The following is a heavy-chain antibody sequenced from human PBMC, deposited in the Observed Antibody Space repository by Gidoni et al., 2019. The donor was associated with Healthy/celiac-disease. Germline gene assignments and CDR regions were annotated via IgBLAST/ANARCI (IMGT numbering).Heavy chain of an antibody. CDR1: GFTFSNAW. J-gene: IGHJ4*02. CDR3: TTVSYFDWLSSYYFDY. Sequence: EVQLVESGGGLVKPGGSLRLSCAASGFTFSNAWMSWVRQAPGKGLELVGRIKSKTDGGTTDDAAPVKGRFTISRDDSKNTLYLQMNSLKTEDTAVYYCTTVSYFDWLSSYYFDYWGQGTLVTVSS. CDR2: IKSKTDGGTT. V-gene: IGHV3-15*01. D-gene: IGHD3-9*01.